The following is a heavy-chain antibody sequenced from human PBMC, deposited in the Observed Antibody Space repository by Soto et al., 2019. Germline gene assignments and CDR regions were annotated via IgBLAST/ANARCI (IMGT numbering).Heavy chain of an antibody. CDR2: IDSSGGT. Sequence: QVQLQESGPGLVKPSETLSLTCTVSDDSSSSYKWSWIRQPPGRRLEGIGYIDSSGGTSSNPSLQRRVTIAVDRPTKQFSRKLSSVTAADAAVYYCVRQGFGRLHGLVDVWGQGTTVTVAS. D-gene: IGHD3-10*01. CDR3: VRQGFGRLHGLVDV. J-gene: IGHJ6*02. CDR1: DDSSSSYK. V-gene: IGHV4-59*08.